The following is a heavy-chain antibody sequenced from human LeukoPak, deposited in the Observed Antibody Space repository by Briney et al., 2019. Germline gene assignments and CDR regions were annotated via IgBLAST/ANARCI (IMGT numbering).Heavy chain of an antibody. CDR1: GSGYH. CDR3: ARDTHYDFWGGYLNSFDP. D-gene: IGHD3-3*01. J-gene: IGHJ5*02. V-gene: IGHV4-38-2*02. CDR2: LLVDGNT. Sequence: SETLSLTCAVSGSGYHWGWVRQSPEKGLEWIGTLLVDGNTFYNPSLKSRVAISEDTSNNHFSLRVTSVTAADTAVYYCARDTHYDFWGGYLNSFDPWGQGALVTVSS.